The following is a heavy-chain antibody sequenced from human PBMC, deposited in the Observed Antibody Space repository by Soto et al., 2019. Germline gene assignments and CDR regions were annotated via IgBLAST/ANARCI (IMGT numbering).Heavy chain of an antibody. CDR2: ISSDGSIK. CDR1: EFTFTSHS. V-gene: IGHV3-30-3*01. CDR3: ATGGLGNYKEYFDY. Sequence: PGGSLRLSCEVCEFTFTSHSIHWVRQAPGKGLEWAAVISSDGSIKYYADSVKGRFTISRDNSKNMLYLQMSSLTTEDTAVYFCATGGLGNYKEYFDYGGHGTLVT. D-gene: IGHD1-7*01. J-gene: IGHJ4*01.